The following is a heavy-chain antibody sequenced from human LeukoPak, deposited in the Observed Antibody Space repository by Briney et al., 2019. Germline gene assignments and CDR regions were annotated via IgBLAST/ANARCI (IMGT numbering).Heavy chain of an antibody. CDR1: GFTVSSNY. CDR2: IYSGGST. CDR3: VRVYTTSWSKSNWFDP. J-gene: IGHJ5*02. D-gene: IGHD2-2*02. V-gene: IGHV3-66*01. Sequence: GGSLRLSCAASGFTVSSNYMNWVRQAPGKGLEWVSVIYSGGSTYYADSVKGRFTISRDIAKNSLYLQMNSLRAEDTAVYYCVRVYTTSWSKSNWFDPWGQGTLVAVSS.